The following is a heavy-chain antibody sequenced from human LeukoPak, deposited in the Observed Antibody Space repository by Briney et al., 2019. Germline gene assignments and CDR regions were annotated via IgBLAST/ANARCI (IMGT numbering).Heavy chain of an antibody. CDR1: GGTFSSYA. CDR2: IIPIFGTA. V-gene: IGHV1-69*05. D-gene: IGHD6-19*01. Sequence: GASVKVSCKASGGTFSSYAISWVRQAPGQGLEWMGGIIPIFGTANYAQKFQGRVTITTDESTSTAYMELSSLRSEDTAVYYCARVGIAVADKRLDYWGQGTLVTVSS. CDR3: ARVGIAVADKRLDY. J-gene: IGHJ4*02.